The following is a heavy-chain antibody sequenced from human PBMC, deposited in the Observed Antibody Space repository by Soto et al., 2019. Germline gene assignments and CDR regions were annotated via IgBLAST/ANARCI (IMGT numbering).Heavy chain of an antibody. CDR1: GGSISSSNW. V-gene: IGHV4-4*02. D-gene: IGHD6-13*01. Sequence: QVQLQESGPGLVKPSGTLSLTCAVSGGSISSSNWWSWVRPPPGMGLEWTGEIYPSGSTNYNGSLKSRVTISVDKSKNQFSLKLSSVTAADTAVYYCARYEQQLVGFDPWGQGSLVTVSS. CDR2: IYPSGST. CDR3: ARYEQQLVGFDP. J-gene: IGHJ5*02.